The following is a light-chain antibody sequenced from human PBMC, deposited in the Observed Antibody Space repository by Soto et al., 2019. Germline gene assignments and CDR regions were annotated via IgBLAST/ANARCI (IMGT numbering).Light chain of an antibody. CDR3: MPALQTPHT. CDR2: SGS. CDR1: QSLLHSNGYNY. Sequence: DIVMTQSPLSLPVTPGEPASISCRSSQSLLHSNGYNYLDWYLQKPGQSPQLLIYSGSNRASGVPDRFSGSGSGTDFTLKISRVEAEDVGVYYCMPALQTPHTFGGGTKVEIK. V-gene: IGKV2-28*01. J-gene: IGKJ4*01.